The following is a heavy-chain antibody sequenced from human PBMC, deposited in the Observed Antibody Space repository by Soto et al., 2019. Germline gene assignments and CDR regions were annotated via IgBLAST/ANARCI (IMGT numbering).Heavy chain of an antibody. CDR2: ISAYNGNT. Sequence: ASVKVSCKASGYTFTSYGISWVRQAPGQGLEWMGWISAYNGNTNYAQKLQGRVTMTTDTSTSTAYMELRSLRSDDTAVYYCARIPSGWYEIHYFDYWGQGTLVTVSS. CDR1: GYTFTSYG. D-gene: IGHD6-19*01. CDR3: ARIPSGWYEIHYFDY. J-gene: IGHJ4*02. V-gene: IGHV1-18*01.